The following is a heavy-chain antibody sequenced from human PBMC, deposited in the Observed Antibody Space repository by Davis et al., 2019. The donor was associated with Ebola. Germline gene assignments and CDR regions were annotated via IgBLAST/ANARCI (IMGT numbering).Heavy chain of an antibody. CDR3: ARQEESYYYHMDV. J-gene: IGHJ6*03. V-gene: IGHV4-38-2*02. Sequence: SETLSLTCTVSGYSISSVYYWGWIRQPPGKGLEWIGSIYHNGNSYYNPSLKSRVTISVDTSKNHFSLKLRSVTAADTAVYYCARQEESYYYHMDVWSKGTTVTVSS. CDR1: GYSISSVYY. CDR2: IYHNGNS.